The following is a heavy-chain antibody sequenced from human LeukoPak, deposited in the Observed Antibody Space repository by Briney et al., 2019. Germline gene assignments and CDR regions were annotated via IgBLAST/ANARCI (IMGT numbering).Heavy chain of an antibody. CDR1: GYTFSVYY. CDR2: ISPNSGAT. Sequence: ASVKVSCKASGYTFSVYYIHWVRQAPGQGLEWMGWISPNSGATNSAQIFQGRVTMTSDTSIGTAYMELSRLRSDDTAVYYCARGQGSSWFDSWGQGTLVTVSS. D-gene: IGHD6-13*01. V-gene: IGHV1-2*02. CDR3: ARGQGSSWFDS. J-gene: IGHJ5*01.